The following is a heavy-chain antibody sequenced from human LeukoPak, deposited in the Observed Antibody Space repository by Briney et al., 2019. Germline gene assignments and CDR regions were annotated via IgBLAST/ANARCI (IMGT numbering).Heavy chain of an antibody. V-gene: IGHV3-33*03. CDR1: GFTFSSYG. CDR3: AKVEQYYFDY. J-gene: IGHJ4*02. Sequence: GGSLRLSCAASGFTFSSYGMHWVRQAPGKGLEWVAVIWYDGSNKYYADSVKGRFTISRDNAKNSLYLQMNSLRAEDTAVYYCAKVEQYYFDYWGQGTPVTVSS. D-gene: IGHD6-19*01. CDR2: IWYDGSNK.